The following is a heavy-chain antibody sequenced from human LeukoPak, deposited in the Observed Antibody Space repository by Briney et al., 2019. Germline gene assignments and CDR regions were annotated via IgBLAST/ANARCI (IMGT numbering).Heavy chain of an antibody. Sequence: SETLSLTCTVSRGSINTYYWSWIRQPPGKGLEWIGCIYYSGSTDYNPSLKGRVTISVDTSKNQFSLKLTSVTAADTAVHYCARHGRPYYYDSSGYYDYWGQGTLVTVSS. CDR1: RGSINTYY. CDR3: ARHGRPYYYDSSGYYDY. J-gene: IGHJ4*02. V-gene: IGHV4-59*08. CDR2: IYYSGST. D-gene: IGHD3-22*01.